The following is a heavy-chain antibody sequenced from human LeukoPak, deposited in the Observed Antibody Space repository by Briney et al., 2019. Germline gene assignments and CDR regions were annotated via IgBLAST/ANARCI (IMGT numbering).Heavy chain of an antibody. J-gene: IGHJ5*02. D-gene: IGHD5-12*01. CDR2: ISSSSSYI. V-gene: IGHV3-21*01. Sequence: GGSLRLSCAASGFTFSSYSMNWVRQAPGKGLEWVSSISSSSSYIYYADSVKGRFTISRDNAKNSLYLQMNSLRAEDTAVYYCAGSNRGYGPRFDPWGQGTLVTVSS. CDR1: GFTFSSYS. CDR3: AGSNRGYGPRFDP.